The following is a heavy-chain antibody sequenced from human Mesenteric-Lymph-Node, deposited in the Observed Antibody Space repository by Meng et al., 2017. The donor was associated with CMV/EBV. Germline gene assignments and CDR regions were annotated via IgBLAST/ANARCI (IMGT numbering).Heavy chain of an antibody. D-gene: IGHD3-16*01. CDR1: GYSFTTYG. V-gene: IGHV1-18*01. CDR3: ARDRSGSWGVDP. Sequence: KASGYSFTTYGISWVRQAPGQGLEWMGWINPYNGNTKYAQKLQGRVTMTTDTSTSTGYMELRSLRSDDTAVYYCARDRSGSWGVDPWGQGTLVTVSS. CDR2: INPYNGNT. J-gene: IGHJ5*02.